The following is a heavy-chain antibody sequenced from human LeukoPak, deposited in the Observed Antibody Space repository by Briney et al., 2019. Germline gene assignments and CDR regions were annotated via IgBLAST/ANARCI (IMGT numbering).Heavy chain of an antibody. V-gene: IGHV3-30-3*01. Sequence: GRSLRLSCAASGFTFSSYAMHWVRQAPGKGLEWVAVISYDGSNKYYADSVKGRFTISRDNSKNTLYLQMNSLRAEDTAVYYCARDIRGNIVVVPAAMIGYWGQGTLATVSS. J-gene: IGHJ4*02. CDR2: ISYDGSNK. CDR1: GFTFSSYA. D-gene: IGHD2-2*01. CDR3: ARDIRGNIVVVPAAMIGY.